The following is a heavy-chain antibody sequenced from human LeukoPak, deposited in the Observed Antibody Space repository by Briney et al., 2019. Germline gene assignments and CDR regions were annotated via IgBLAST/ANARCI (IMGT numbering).Heavy chain of an antibody. D-gene: IGHD6-13*01. CDR2: ISSSSSYI. V-gene: IGHV3-21*04. CDR3: AKDIFPGAAAPDP. CDR1: GFTFSSYS. Sequence: GGSLRLSCAASGFTFSSYSMNWVRQAPGKWLEWVSSISSSSSYIYYADSVKGRFTISRDNAKNSLYLQMNSLRTEDTALYYCAKDIFPGAAAPDPWGQGTLVTVSS. J-gene: IGHJ5*02.